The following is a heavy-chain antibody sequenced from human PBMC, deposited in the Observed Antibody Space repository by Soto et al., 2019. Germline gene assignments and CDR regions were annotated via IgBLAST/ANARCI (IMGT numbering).Heavy chain of an antibody. D-gene: IGHD2-2*01. CDR2: IYYREST. CDR1: GGSISIWDYH. V-gene: IGHV4-30-4*01. J-gene: IGHJ4*02. CDR3: ARYQKGPFDY. Sequence: PSETLSLTVNVSGGSISIWDYHWSWIRQPPWKGLEWIGYIYYRESTYYNPSLKSRVTISVDTSENQFSPKLTSVTAADTAVYFCARYQKGPFDYWGQGTLVTVPS.